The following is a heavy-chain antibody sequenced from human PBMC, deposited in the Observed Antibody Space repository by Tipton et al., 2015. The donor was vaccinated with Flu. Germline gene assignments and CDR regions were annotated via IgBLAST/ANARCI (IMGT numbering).Heavy chain of an antibody. CDR2: IYYSGST. V-gene: IGHV4-39*07. Sequence: TLSLTCTVSGGSISSSSYYWGWIRQPPGKGLEWIGSIYYSGSTYYNPSLKSRVTISVDTSKNQFSLKLSSVTAADTAVYYCARLYSGYDQGYSSSWPDYWGQGTLVTVPS. D-gene: IGHD6-13*01. CDR3: ARLYSGYDQGYSSSWPDY. CDR1: GGSISSSSYY. J-gene: IGHJ4*02.